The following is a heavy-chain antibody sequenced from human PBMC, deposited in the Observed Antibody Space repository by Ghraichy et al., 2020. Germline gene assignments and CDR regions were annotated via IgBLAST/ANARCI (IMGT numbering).Heavy chain of an antibody. V-gene: IGHV3-23*01. CDR3: AKDPRGGDRPYYYYGMDV. J-gene: IGHJ6*02. CDR1: GFTFSSYA. D-gene: IGHD2-21*02. CDR2: ISGSGGST. Sequence: GGSLRLSCAASGFTFSSYAMSWVRQAPGKGLEWVSAISGSGGSTYYADSVKGRFTISRDNSKNTLYLQMNSLRAEDTAVYYCAKDPRGGDRPYYYYGMDVWGQGTTVTVSS.